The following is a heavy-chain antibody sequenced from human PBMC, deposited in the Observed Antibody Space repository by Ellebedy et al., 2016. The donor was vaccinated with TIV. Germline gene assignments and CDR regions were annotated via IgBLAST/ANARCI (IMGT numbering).Heavy chain of an antibody. CDR3: ARDVADSSGNFDY. J-gene: IGHJ4*02. CDR2: IIPIFGTA. Sequence: AASVKVSCKASRGTFSSYAISWVRQAPGQGLEWMGGIIPIFGTANYAQKFQGRVTITADESTSTVYMELSSLRSEDTAVYYCARDVADSSGNFDYWGQGTLVTVSS. D-gene: IGHD3-22*01. V-gene: IGHV1-69*13. CDR1: RGTFSSYA.